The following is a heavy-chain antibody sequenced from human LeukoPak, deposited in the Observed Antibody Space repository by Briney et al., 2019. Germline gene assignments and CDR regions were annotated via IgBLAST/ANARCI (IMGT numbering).Heavy chain of an antibody. CDR3: ARDFSYGSGGYYYYYGMDV. Sequence: GRSLRLSCAASGFTFSSYGMHWVRQAPGKGLEWVAVIWYDGSNKYYADSVKGRFTISRDNSRNTLYLQMNSLRAEDTAVYYCARDFSYGSGGYYYYYGMDVWGKGTTVTVSS. CDR2: IWYDGSNK. D-gene: IGHD3-10*01. J-gene: IGHJ6*04. CDR1: GFTFSSYG. V-gene: IGHV3-33*01.